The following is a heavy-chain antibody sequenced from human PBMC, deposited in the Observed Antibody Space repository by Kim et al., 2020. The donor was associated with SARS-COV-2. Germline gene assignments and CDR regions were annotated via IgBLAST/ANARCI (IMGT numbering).Heavy chain of an antibody. CDR2: LYPSGST. CDR3: AGVLGVDSSLIFDC. Sequence: SETLSLTCTVSGGAINTYNWGWIRQPGGRGLEWIGRLYPSGSTRYNPSHKSRATISRDTSKNQFSLKLSSVTAADTAVYYCAGVLGVDSSLIFDCWGQGVLVTVSS. V-gene: IGHV4-4*07. D-gene: IGHD3-22*01. CDR1: GGAINTYN. J-gene: IGHJ4*02.